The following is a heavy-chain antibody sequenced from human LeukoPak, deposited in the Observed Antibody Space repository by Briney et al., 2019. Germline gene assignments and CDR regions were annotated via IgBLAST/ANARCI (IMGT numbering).Heavy chain of an antibody. V-gene: IGHV3-21*01. CDR1: GFIFSYYT. CDR3: ARDRETGDYDLLTGSPSVDY. Sequence: GGSLRLSCAASGFIFSYYTMNWVRQAPGKGLEWVSYISSSSSYIYYADSVKGRFTISRDNVKNSLYLQTNSLRAEDTAVYYCARDRETGDYDLLTGSPSVDYWGQGTLVTVSS. J-gene: IGHJ4*02. D-gene: IGHD3-9*01. CDR2: ISSSSSYI.